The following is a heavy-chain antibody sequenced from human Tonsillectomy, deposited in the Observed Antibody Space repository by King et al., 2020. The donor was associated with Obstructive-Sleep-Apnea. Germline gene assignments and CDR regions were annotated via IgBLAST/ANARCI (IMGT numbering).Heavy chain of an antibody. CDR2: IWDDGSNK. CDR3: ARSSVEMATIVDY. CDR1: GFTFSNYG. J-gene: IGHJ4*02. D-gene: IGHD5-24*01. Sequence: VQLVESGGGVVQPGRSLRLSCAASGFTFSNYGMHGVRHSPGKGLEWVAVIWDDGSNKYYADSVKGRFTISRDNSKNTLYLQMNSLRAEETAVYYCARSSVEMATIVDYWGQGTLVTVSS. V-gene: IGHV3-33*01.